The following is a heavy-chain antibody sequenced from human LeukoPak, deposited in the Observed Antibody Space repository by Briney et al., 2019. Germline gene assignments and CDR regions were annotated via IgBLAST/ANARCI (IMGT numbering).Heavy chain of an antibody. D-gene: IGHD1-26*01. CDR2: ITSRDGGT. J-gene: IGHJ5*02. CDR3: ARVHGGSYRAWFDP. V-gene: IGHV3-23*01. CDR1: GFTVSMYA. Sequence: GGSLRLACAGSGFTVSMYAMGWVRQAPGKGLEWVSSITSRDGGTFYTDPVKGRFTISRDNSKNSLYLQMNSLRAEDTALYNCARVHGGSYRAWFDPWGQGTLVTVSS.